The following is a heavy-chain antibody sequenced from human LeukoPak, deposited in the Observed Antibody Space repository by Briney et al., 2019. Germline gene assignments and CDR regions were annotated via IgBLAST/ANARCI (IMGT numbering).Heavy chain of an antibody. V-gene: IGHV3-21*01. CDR3: ARHRTASDY. Sequence: GGSLRLSCAASGFTFSNYSMNWVRQAPGKGLEWVSSITSSSSYIYYADAVKGRFTISRDNAKSSLYLQMNSLRAEDTALYYCARHRTASDYWGQGTLVTVSS. D-gene: IGHD3-16*02. CDR1: GFTFSNYS. J-gene: IGHJ4*02. CDR2: ITSSSSYI.